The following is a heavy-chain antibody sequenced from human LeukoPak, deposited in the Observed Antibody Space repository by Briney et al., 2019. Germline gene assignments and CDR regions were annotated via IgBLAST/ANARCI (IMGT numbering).Heavy chain of an antibody. J-gene: IGHJ4*02. V-gene: IGHV4-39*01. CDR3: ARHIRYPQYSGGWVFDY. Sequence: SETLSLTCTVSGGSISSSSYYWGWTRQPPGKGLEWIGSIYYSGSTYYNPSLKSRVTISVDTSKNQFSLKLSSVTAADTAVYYCARHIRYPQYSGGWVFDYWGQGTLVTVSS. CDR2: IYYSGST. CDR1: GGSISSSSYY. D-gene: IGHD6-19*01.